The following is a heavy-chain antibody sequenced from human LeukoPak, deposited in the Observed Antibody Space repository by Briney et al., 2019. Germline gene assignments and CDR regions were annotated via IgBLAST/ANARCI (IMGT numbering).Heavy chain of an antibody. CDR1: GFTVSSNY. CDR2: IYSGGST. Sequence: GGSLRLSCVASGFTVSSNYMSWVRRAPGKGLEWVSLIYSGGSTNYGDSVKGRFTISRDNSKNTLYLQMNSLRAEDTAVYYCARGQSNGDYGLDYWGQGTLVTVSS. D-gene: IGHD4-17*01. CDR3: ARGQSNGDYGLDY. V-gene: IGHV3-66*01. J-gene: IGHJ4*02.